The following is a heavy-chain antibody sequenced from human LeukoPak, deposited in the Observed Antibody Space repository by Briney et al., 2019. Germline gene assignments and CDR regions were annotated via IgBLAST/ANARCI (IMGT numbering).Heavy chain of an antibody. CDR3: QRVSPTIPKRFDS. Sequence: SETLSLTCAVSGDSITSPIWWTWVRQPPGKGLEWIGDIYHSGTTNYNPSLKGRVTLSVDKSKNLFSLNLRSVTAADTAVYYCQRVSPTIPKRFDSWGQGTLVTVSS. CDR2: IYHSGTT. D-gene: IGHD3-3*01. J-gene: IGHJ5*01. CDR1: GDSITSPIW. V-gene: IGHV4-4*02.